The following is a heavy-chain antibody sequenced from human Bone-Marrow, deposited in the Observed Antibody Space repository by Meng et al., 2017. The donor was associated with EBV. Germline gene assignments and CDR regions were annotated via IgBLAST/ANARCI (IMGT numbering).Heavy chain of an antibody. CDR3: ARDSSGPSYYFDY. CDR1: GYPFTGFF. V-gene: IGHV1-2*06. J-gene: IGHJ4*02. Sequence: QGHRGESGAEVGKPGNSIKVSCKTSGYPFTGFFIHWVRQAPGQGLDWIGRFNPKYGDRKFAQKFQGGVTMTRYTTISTVYMEMTSLRSDDTAIYYCARDSSGPSYYFDYWGQGALVTVSS. D-gene: IGHD6-19*01. CDR2: FNPKYGDR.